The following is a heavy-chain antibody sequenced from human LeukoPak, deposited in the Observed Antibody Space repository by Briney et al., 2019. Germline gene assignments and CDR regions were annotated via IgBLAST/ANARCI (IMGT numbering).Heavy chain of an antibody. Sequence: SETLPLTCTISGGPLSNYFWSWIRQPPGKGLKWIGYISYSGSSNNHNPSLKRRVTIPVDTSKNQSALKLSSGTAADTAVYYCARHTTSGWYRVVDWGQGTLVTVSS. D-gene: IGHD6-19*01. J-gene: IGHJ4*02. V-gene: IGHV4-59*01. CDR1: GGPLSNYF. CDR2: ISYSGSSN. CDR3: ARHTTSGWYRVVD.